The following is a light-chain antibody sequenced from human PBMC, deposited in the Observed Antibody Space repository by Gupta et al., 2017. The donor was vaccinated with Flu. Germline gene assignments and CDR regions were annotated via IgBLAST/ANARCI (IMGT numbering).Light chain of an antibody. CDR2: DDS. CDR3: QGWDSSSDHRV. CDR1: NNGSKS. J-gene: IGLJ3*02. V-gene: IGLV3-21*02. Sequence: GGNNNGSKSVYCYQQKQGQANVLVVSDDSDRPSGIPERFSCSNSGTTATLTISRVEAGDEADYYYQGWDSSSDHRVFGGGTKLTVL.